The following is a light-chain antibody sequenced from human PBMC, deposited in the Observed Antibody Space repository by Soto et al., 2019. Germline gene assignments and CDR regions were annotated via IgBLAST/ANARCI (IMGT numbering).Light chain of an antibody. CDR1: QDISNY. CDR3: QKYDNLPSIT. J-gene: IGKJ5*01. Sequence: DIQMTQSPSSLSASVGDRVTITCQSSQDISNYLNWYQQKPGKAPKLLIYDASNWETGVPSRFSGSGSGTDFTFTISSLQPEDIATYYCQKYDNLPSITFGQGTRLESK. V-gene: IGKV1-33*01. CDR2: DAS.